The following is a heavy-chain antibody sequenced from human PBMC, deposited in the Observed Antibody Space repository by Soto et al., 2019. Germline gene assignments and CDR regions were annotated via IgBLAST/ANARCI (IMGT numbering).Heavy chain of an antibody. D-gene: IGHD3-22*01. CDR2: ISGSGGST. Sequence: PGGSLRLSCAASGFTFSKYALTWVRQAPGKGLEWVSVISGSGGSTYFADSVKGRFTISRDNSKNTMYLQMSSLRAEDTPVYYCAKEYDSRGYHPDDWGKGTLVTVS. J-gene: IGHJ4*02. CDR3: AKEYDSRGYHPDD. CDR1: GFTFSKYA. V-gene: IGHV3-23*01.